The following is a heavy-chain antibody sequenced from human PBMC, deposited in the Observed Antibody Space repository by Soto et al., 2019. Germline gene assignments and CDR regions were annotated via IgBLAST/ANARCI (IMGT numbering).Heavy chain of an antibody. V-gene: IGHV3-48*01. Sequence: DVQLVESGGGLVQPGGSLRLSCAASGFTFSSHSMNWVRQAPGKGLEWVSYISSSSSTIYYADSVKGRFTISRDNAKSSLYLQMNSLRAEDTAVYYCARIGRLRWGDYWGQGTLVTVSS. CDR1: GFTFSSHS. CDR2: ISSSSSTI. CDR3: ARIGRLRWGDY. J-gene: IGHJ4*02. D-gene: IGHD4-17*01.